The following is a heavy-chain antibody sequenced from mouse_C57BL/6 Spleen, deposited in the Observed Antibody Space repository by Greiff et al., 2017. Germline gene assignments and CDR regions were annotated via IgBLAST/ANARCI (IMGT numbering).Heavy chain of an antibody. D-gene: IGHD2-4*01. V-gene: IGHV1-69*01. CDR1: GYTFTSYW. CDR2: IDPSDSYT. J-gene: IGHJ2*01. Sequence: QVQLQQPGAELVLPGASVKLSCKASGYTFTSYWMHWVKQRPGQGLEWIGEIDPSDSYTNYNQKFKGKSTLTVDKSSSTAYMQLSSLTSEDSAVYYCARSRDYDGGYYFDYWGQGTTLTVSS. CDR3: ARSRDYDGGYYFDY.